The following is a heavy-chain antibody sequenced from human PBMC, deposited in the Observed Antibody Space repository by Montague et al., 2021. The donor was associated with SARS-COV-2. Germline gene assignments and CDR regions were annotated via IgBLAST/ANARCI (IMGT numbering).Heavy chain of an antibody. J-gene: IGHJ4*02. Sequence: SETLSLTCTVSGGSVSSSSYYWGWIRQPPGKGLEWIGSMYYSGSTYYNPSLKSRVTTSVDTSKNQFSLKLTSATAADTALYYCATKVEVATITENYFDYWGQGILVTVSS. CDR2: MYYSGST. V-gene: IGHV4-39*07. CDR3: ATKVEVATITENYFDY. CDR1: GGSVSSSSYY. D-gene: IGHD5-24*01.